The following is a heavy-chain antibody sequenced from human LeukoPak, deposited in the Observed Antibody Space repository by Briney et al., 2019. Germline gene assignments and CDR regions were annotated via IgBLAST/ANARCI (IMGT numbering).Heavy chain of an antibody. CDR1: GFTFSSYA. Sequence: GGSLRLSCAASGFTFSSYAMHWVRQAPGKGLEWVAVISYDGSNKYYADSVKGRFTISRDNSKNTLYLQMNSLRAEDTAVYYCAREWRGYYDSSGYLDYWGQGTLVTVSS. V-gene: IGHV3-30*04. D-gene: IGHD3-22*01. CDR3: AREWRGYYDSSGYLDY. CDR2: ISYDGSNK. J-gene: IGHJ4*02.